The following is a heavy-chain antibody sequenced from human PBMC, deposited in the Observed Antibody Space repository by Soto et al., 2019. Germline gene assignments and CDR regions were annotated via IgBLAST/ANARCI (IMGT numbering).Heavy chain of an antibody. CDR2: IYYSGST. CDR1: GGSISSGDYY. Sequence: SETLSLTCTVSGGSISSGDYYWSWIRQPPGKGLEWIGYIYYSGSTYYNPSLKSRVTISVDTSKNQFSLKLTSVTAADTAVYYCARVHVMVVAGSTFDYWGHGTLVTVSS. D-gene: IGHD6-19*01. CDR3: ARVHVMVVAGSTFDY. V-gene: IGHV4-30-4*01. J-gene: IGHJ4*01.